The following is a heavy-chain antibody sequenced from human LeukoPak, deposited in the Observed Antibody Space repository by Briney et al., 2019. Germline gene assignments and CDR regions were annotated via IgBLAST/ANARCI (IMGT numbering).Heavy chain of an antibody. J-gene: IGHJ4*02. V-gene: IGHV4-59*01. Sequence: SETLSLTCTVSGGSISSYYWSWIRQPPGKGLEWIGYIYYSGGTNYNPSLKSRVTISVDTSKNQFSLKLSSVTAADTAVYYCARGGAWELLDYWGQGTLVTVSS. CDR2: IYYSGGT. CDR1: GGSISSYY. CDR3: ARGGAWELLDY. D-gene: IGHD1-26*01.